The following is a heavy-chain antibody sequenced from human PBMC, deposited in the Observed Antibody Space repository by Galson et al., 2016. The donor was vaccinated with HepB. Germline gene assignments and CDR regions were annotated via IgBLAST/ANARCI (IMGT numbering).Heavy chain of an antibody. J-gene: IGHJ4*02. D-gene: IGHD3-16*02. V-gene: IGHV3-53*01. CDR3: ARVQTFYDYTWGTSRPRYFDY. CDR2: IYSGGST. Sequence: SLRLSCAVSGFAVRSNFMAWVRQAPGKGLEWVSVIYSGGSTYYADSVMGRFTISRDISKNTLFLEMLNLRAEDTAVYYCARVQTFYDYTWGTSRPRYFDYWGQGTLVTVSS. CDR1: GFAVRSNF.